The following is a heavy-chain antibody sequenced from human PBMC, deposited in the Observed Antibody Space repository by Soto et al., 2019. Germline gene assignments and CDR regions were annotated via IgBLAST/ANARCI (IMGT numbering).Heavy chain of an antibody. CDR1: GGSISSIYY. CDR3: ARYYDFWTGLDY. Sequence: SETLSLTCTVSGGSISSIYYWSWIRQPPGKGLEWIGYMHHSGNTNYNPSLKSRVTISIDTSKNQLSLKMSSVTAADTAVYYCARYYDFWTGLDYWGQGTLVTVSS. V-gene: IGHV4-59*01. D-gene: IGHD3-3*01. J-gene: IGHJ4*02. CDR2: MHHSGNT.